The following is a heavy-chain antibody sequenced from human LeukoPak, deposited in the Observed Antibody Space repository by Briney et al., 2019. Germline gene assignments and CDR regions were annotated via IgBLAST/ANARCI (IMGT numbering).Heavy chain of an antibody. Sequence: ASVKVSCKASGYTFTSYGISWVRQAPGQGLEWMGWISAYNGNTNYAQKFQGRVTMTRNTSISTAYMELSSLRSEDTAVYYCARGAGRLAIVGDDAFDIWGQGTMVTVSS. CDR3: ARGAGRLAIVGDDAFDI. CDR2: ISAYNGNT. CDR1: GYTFTSYG. V-gene: IGHV1-18*01. D-gene: IGHD3-16*01. J-gene: IGHJ3*02.